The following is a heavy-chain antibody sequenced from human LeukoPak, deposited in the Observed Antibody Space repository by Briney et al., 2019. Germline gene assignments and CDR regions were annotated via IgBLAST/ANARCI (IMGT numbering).Heavy chain of an antibody. J-gene: IGHJ5*02. CDR3: ARSGVVVAATVNGDWFDP. CDR2: INPNSGGT. D-gene: IGHD2-15*01. CDR1: GYTFTDYY. V-gene: IGHV1-2*02. Sequence: ASVKVSCKASGYTFTDYYVHWVRQAPGQGLEWMGWINPNSGGTNYAQKFQGRVTMTRGKSVSTAYMELSRLTSDDTAVYYCARSGVVVAATVNGDWFDPWGQGTLVTVSS.